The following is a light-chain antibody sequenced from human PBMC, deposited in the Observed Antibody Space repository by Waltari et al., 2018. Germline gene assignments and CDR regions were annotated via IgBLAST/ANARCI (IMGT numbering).Light chain of an antibody. CDR2: EVS. CDR1: SSDVGSYNL. CDR3: GTWDSNLSALRLV. V-gene: IGLV2-14*02. J-gene: IGLJ3*02. Sequence: QSALTQPASVSGSPGQSITVSCTGSSSDVGSYNLVSWFQQHPDKAPKLLIYEVSQRPLGVSDRFSGSKSGTSATLDITGLQTGDEADYYCGTWDSNLSALRLVLGGGTKLTVL.